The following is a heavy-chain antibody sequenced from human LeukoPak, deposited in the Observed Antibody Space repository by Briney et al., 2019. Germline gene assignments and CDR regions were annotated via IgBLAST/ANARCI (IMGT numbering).Heavy chain of an antibody. CDR2: IYYSGST. V-gene: IGHV4-31*03. CDR3: ARADYDILTGYYLDY. Sequence: SETLSPTCTVSGGSISSGRYYWNWIRQHPGKGLEWIGFIYYSGSTNYNPSLKSRVIISLDTSKNQFSLKLSSVTAADTAVYYCARADYDILTGYYLDYWGQGTLVTVSS. J-gene: IGHJ4*02. CDR1: GGSISSGRYY. D-gene: IGHD3-9*01.